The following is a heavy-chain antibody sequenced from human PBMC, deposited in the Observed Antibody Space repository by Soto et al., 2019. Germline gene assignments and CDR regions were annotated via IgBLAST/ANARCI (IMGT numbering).Heavy chain of an antibody. J-gene: IGHJ4*02. CDR3: ANGLYDYDSSGYRLFDY. CDR2: VSVSGGTT. D-gene: IGHD3-22*01. CDR1: GFMFNNYA. V-gene: IGHV3-23*01. Sequence: GGSLRLSCAASGFMFNNYAMSWVRQAPGKGLEWVSTVSVSGGTTYYADSLKGRFTISRDNSKKTVYLQMNRLSADDTAIYYCANGLYDYDSSGYRLFDYWGQGTLVTVSS.